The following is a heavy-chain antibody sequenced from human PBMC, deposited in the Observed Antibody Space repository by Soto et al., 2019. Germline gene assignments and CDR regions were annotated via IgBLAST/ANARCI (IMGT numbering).Heavy chain of an antibody. Sequence: SGPTLVNPLASVKVSCKASGFTFTSSAVQWVRQARGQRLEWIGWIVVGSGNTNYAQKFQERVTITRDMSTSTAYMELSSLRSEDTAVYYCAADPAGTTYYYYGMDVWGQGTTVTVS. V-gene: IGHV1-58*01. J-gene: IGHJ6*02. CDR1: GFTFTSSA. CDR3: AADPAGTTYYYYGMDV. D-gene: IGHD1-7*01. CDR2: IVVGSGNT.